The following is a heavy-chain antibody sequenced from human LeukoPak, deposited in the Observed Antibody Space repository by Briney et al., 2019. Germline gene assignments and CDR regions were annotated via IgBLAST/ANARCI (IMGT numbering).Heavy chain of an antibody. D-gene: IGHD1-26*01. V-gene: IGHV3-23*01. CDR3: ARTGGSQGGNY. J-gene: IGHJ4*02. CDR2: ISRSPCST. CDR1: RFTFSRYA. Sequence: GWSLRLSCAASRFTFSRYAMSWVRQAPGKGLEWVSAISRSPCSTYYDDSVKGRFTISRDNSKNTLYLQMNRLSAEDTAVYYCARTGGSQGGNYWGQGNMVTVSS.